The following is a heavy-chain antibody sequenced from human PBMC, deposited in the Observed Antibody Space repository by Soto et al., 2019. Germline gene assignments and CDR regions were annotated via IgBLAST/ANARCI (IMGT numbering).Heavy chain of an antibody. CDR2: ISPYDDKT. D-gene: IGHD5-18*01. J-gene: IGHJ4*02. Sequence: ASLKVSCKASGYTFIKYGIAWVRQAPGQGLEWMGWISPYDDKTIYAQTFQGRVTLTADRSTRTVYLDLRSLKSNDTAVYYCARGAGGNSWRSPTFDSWGQG. V-gene: IGHV1-18*01. CDR3: ARGAGGNSWRSPTFDS. CDR1: GYTFIKYG.